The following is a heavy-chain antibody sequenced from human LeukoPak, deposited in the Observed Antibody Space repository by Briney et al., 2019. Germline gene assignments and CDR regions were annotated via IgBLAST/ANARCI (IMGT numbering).Heavy chain of an antibody. V-gene: IGHV4-59*04. CDR2: IYYSGSS. Sequence: SETLSLTCTVSGGSIRSHYWGWFRQPPGKGLEWIGYIYYSGSSFCNPSLKSRVTMSVDTSKNQFSLRLNSVTAADTAVYYCARGPTVTTDYWGQGTLVTVSS. J-gene: IGHJ4*02. CDR3: ARGPTVTTDY. D-gene: IGHD4-17*01. CDR1: GGSIRSHY.